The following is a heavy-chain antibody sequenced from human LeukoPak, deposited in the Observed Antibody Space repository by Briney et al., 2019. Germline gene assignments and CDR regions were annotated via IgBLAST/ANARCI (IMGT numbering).Heavy chain of an antibody. CDR2: IRYSESA. Sequence: SETLSLTCTVSGDSVSSTNYYWGWIRQPPGRGLEWIASIRYSESAYYSPSLKSRATISVDTSKNQFSLRLRSLTATDTAVYYCATQDSSHYWGQGTLVTVSS. CDR1: GDSVSSTNYY. J-gene: IGHJ4*02. D-gene: IGHD3-22*01. CDR3: ATQDSSHY. V-gene: IGHV4-39*01.